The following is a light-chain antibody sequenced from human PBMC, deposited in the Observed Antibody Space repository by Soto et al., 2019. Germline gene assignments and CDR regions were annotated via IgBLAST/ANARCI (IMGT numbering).Light chain of an antibody. CDR2: GAS. J-gene: IGKJ1*01. V-gene: IGKV3-20*01. CDR1: QSVSSSY. CDR3: QQYGSSPWT. Sequence: EIVMTQSPATLSVSPGERATLSCRASQSVSSSYLAWYQQKPGQAPRLLIYGASSRATGIPDRFSGSGSGTDFTLTISGLEPEDFAVYYCQQYGSSPWTFGQGTKV.